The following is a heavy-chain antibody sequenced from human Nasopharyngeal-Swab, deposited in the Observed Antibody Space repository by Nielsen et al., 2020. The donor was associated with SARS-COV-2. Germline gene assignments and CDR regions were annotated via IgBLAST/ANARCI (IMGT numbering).Heavy chain of an antibody. CDR2: ISRSGTYI. CDR3: ARDGDILTGLSLDY. Sequence: VRQAPGKGLEWVSSISRSGTYINYADSVKGRFTISRDNAKNSLYLQLNSLRAGDTAVYYCARDGDILTGLSLDYWGQGTLVTVSS. V-gene: IGHV3-21*01. D-gene: IGHD3-9*01. J-gene: IGHJ4*02.